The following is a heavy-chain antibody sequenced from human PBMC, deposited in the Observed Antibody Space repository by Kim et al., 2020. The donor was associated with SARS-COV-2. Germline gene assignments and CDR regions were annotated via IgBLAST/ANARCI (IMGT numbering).Heavy chain of an antibody. Sequence: GGSLRLSCAASGFTFSSYDMHWVHQATGKGLEWVSAIGTAGDTYYPGSVKGRFTISRENAKNSLYLQMNSLRAGDTAVYYCARAESSGWYTTHKYYFDYWGQGTLVTVSS. CDR1: GFTFSSYD. CDR3: ARAESSGWYTTHKYYFDY. CDR2: IGTAGDT. D-gene: IGHD6-19*01. V-gene: IGHV3-13*01. J-gene: IGHJ4*02.